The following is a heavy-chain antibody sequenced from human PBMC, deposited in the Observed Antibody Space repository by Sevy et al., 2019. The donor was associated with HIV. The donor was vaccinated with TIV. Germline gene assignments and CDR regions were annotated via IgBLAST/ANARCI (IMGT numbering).Heavy chain of an antibody. CDR3: AHTEYYYGSGSFYKRGGLFAP. D-gene: IGHD3-10*01. J-gene: IGHJ5*02. CDR2: IYWDDDK. Sequence: SGPTLVNPTQTLTLTCTFSGFSLTTNGVGVGWIRQPPGKALEWLALIYWDDDKRYRTSQKKRLTITKDTSKNQVVLTMTDMDPVETATYYCAHTEYYYGSGSFYKRGGLFAPWGQGTLVTVSS. CDR1: GFSLTTNGVG. V-gene: IGHV2-5*02.